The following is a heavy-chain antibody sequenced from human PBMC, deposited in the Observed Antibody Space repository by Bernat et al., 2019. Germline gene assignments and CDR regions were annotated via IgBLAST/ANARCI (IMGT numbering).Heavy chain of an antibody. Sequence: QVQLVESGGGVVQPGRSLRLSCAASGFTFSSYAMHWVRQAPGKGLEWVAVISYDGSNKYYADSVKGRFTISRDNSKNTLYLQMNSQRTEDTAVYYCARDRGRFPPPRGPPTDYWGQGTLVTVSS. CDR2: ISYDGSNK. V-gene: IGHV3-30-3*01. CDR3: ARDRGRFPPPRGPPTDY. J-gene: IGHJ4*02. CDR1: GFTFSSYA. D-gene: IGHD3-3*01.